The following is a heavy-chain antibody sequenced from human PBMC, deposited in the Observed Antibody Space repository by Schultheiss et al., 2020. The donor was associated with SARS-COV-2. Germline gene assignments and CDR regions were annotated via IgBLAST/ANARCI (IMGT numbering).Heavy chain of an antibody. CDR3: ARYYYDGTGDNWFDP. Sequence: SETLSLTCAVYGGSFSGYYWSWIRQPPGKGLEWIGYTYHSGDTHYNPSLKSRATISVDTAKNQFSLQLSSVTAADTAVYYCARYYYDGTGDNWFDPWGQGIQVTVSS. J-gene: IGHJ5*02. V-gene: IGHV4-34*09. CDR1: GGSFSGYY. D-gene: IGHD3-3*01. CDR2: TYHSGDT.